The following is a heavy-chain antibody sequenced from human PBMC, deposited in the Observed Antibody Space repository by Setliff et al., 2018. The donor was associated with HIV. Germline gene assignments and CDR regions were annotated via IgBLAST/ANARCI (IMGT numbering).Heavy chain of an antibody. CDR1: GASMTGYD. CDR2: IYYNGNT. Sequence: SETLSLTCTVSGASMTGYDWTRIRQPPGKGLEWIGHIYYNGNTNYNPSLKSRGTISIDTSKKQFSLKLTSVTPADTAVYYCAREIYGGNSRPCDYWGQGTLVTVSS. V-gene: IGHV4-59*01. D-gene: IGHD2-21*02. J-gene: IGHJ4*02. CDR3: AREIYGGNSRPCDY.